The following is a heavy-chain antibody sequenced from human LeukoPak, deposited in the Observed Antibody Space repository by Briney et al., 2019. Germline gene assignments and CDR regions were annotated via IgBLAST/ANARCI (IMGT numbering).Heavy chain of an antibody. J-gene: IGHJ6*02. CDR1: GFTFSSYS. Sequence: GGSLRLSCSASGFTFSSYSMHWVRQAPGKGLEYVSSITSNGGSTYYADSVKGRFTISRDNSKNTLYLQMSSLRAEDTAVYYCARDRSKCMDVWGQGTTVTVSS. CDR2: ITSNGGST. CDR3: ARDRSKCMDV. D-gene: IGHD3-10*01. V-gene: IGHV3-64D*06.